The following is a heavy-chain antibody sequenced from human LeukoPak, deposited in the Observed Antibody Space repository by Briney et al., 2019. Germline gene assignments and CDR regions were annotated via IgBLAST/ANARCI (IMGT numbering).Heavy chain of an antibody. CDR3: ARGHDILTGYYFDY. CDR2: INPNSGGT. J-gene: IGHJ4*02. Sequence: SVKVSRKASGYTFTGYYMHWVRQAPGQGLEWMGWINPNSGGTNYAQKFQGRVTMTRDTSISTAYMELSRLRSDDTAVYYCARGHDILTGYYFDYWGQGTLVTVSS. V-gene: IGHV1-2*02. D-gene: IGHD3-9*01. CDR1: GYTFTGYY.